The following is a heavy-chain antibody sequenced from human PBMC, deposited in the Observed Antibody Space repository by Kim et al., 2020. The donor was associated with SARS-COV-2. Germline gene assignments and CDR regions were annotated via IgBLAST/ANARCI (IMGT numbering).Heavy chain of an antibody. J-gene: IGHJ3*02. V-gene: IGHV4-31*03. Sequence: SETLSLICTVSGGSISSGGYYWSWIRQHPGKGLEWIGYIYYSGSTYYNPSLKSRVTISVDTSKNQFSLKLSSVTAADTALYYCARVKGRLIGVVIIDAFDIWGQGTMVTVSS. CDR1: GGSISSGGYY. CDR2: IYYSGST. D-gene: IGHD3-22*01. CDR3: ARVKGRLIGVVIIDAFDI.